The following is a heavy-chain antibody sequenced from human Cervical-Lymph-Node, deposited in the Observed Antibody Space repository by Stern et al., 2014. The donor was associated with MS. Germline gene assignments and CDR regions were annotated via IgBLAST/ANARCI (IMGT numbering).Heavy chain of an antibody. D-gene: IGHD6-13*01. Sequence: QVQLVESGAEVTKPGSSVKVSCKASGGTFSKFPSSWVRQAPGQELEWMGVIFPVFGTPTYAQEFRGRVTITADVSTSTVYMELSSLRSDDTAVYYCALSSETSDRWYSLGYDLWGQGTLVTVSS. V-gene: IGHV1-69*01. CDR2: IFPVFGTP. CDR3: ALSSETSDRWYSLGYDL. CDR1: GGTFSKFP. J-gene: IGHJ5*02.